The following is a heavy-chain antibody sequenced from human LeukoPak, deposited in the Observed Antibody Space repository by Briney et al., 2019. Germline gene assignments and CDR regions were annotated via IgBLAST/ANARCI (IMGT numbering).Heavy chain of an antibody. CDR1: GYTFTSYD. CDR2: MNPNSGNT. J-gene: IGHJ6*03. D-gene: IGHD3-3*01. V-gene: IGHV1-8*03. Sequence: VASVTVSCKASGYTFTSYDINWVRQAPGQGLEWMGWMNPNSGNTGYAQKFQGRVTITRSTSISTAYMELSSLRSEDTAVHYCARLSFSTIFGVVIHYYMDVWGKGTTVTVSS. CDR3: ARLSFSTIFGVVIHYYMDV.